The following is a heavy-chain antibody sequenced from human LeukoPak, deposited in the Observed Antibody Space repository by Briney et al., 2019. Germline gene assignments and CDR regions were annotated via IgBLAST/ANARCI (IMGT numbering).Heavy chain of an antibody. V-gene: IGHV4-59*01. CDR3: ARVVPSLGIGI. CDR2: IYYSGST. Sequence: SETLSLTCTVSGGSLSSYYWSWIRQPPGKGLEWIGYIYYSGSTNYNPSLKSRVTISVDTSKNQFSLNLSSVTAADTAVYYCARVVPSLGIGIWGQGTMVTVSS. CDR1: GGSLSSYY. J-gene: IGHJ3*02. D-gene: IGHD3-10*01.